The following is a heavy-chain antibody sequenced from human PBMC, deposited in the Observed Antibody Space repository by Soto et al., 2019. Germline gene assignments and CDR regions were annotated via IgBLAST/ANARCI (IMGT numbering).Heavy chain of an antibody. V-gene: IGHV3-33*01. CDR3: ARDDYDFWSGLTENYYYGMDV. CDR2: IWYDGSNK. Sequence: GGSLRLSCAASVFTFSSYGMHWVRQAPGKGLEWVAVIWYDGSNKYYADSVKGRFTISRDNSKNTLYLQMNSLRAEDTAVYYCARDDYDFWSGLTENYYYGMDVWGQGTTVTVSS. J-gene: IGHJ6*02. CDR1: VFTFSSYG. D-gene: IGHD3-3*01.